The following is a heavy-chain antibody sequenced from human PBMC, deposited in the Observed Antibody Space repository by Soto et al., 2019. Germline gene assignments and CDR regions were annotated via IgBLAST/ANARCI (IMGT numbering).Heavy chain of an antibody. V-gene: IGHV4-34*01. CDR3: AGYCSGGSCYLGYYYYGMDV. CDR1: GGSFSGYY. Sequence: PSETLSLTCAVYGGSFSGYYWSWIRQPPGKGLEWIGEINHSGSTNYNPSLKSRVTISVDTSKNQFSLKLSSVTAADTAVYYCAGYCSGGSCYLGYYYYGMDVWGQGTMVTVFS. D-gene: IGHD2-15*01. CDR2: INHSGST. J-gene: IGHJ6*02.